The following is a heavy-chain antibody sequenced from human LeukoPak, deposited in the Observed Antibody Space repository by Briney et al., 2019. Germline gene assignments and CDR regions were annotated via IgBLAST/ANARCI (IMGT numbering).Heavy chain of an antibody. CDR1: GFTFSSYG. CDR2: IRYDGSNK. Sequence: GGSLRLSCAASGFTFSSYGMHWVRQAPGKGLEWVAFIRYDGSNKYYADSVKGRFTISRDNSKNTLYLQMNSLRAEDTAVYYCAKVRRVPAATYFDYWGQGTLATVSS. D-gene: IGHD2-2*01. CDR3: AKVRRVPAATYFDY. J-gene: IGHJ4*02. V-gene: IGHV3-30*02.